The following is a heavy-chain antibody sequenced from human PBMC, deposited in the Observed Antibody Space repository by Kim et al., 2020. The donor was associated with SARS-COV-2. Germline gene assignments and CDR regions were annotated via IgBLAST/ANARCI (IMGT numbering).Heavy chain of an antibody. CDR3: TRGSRVPAAIQGMGFDP. CDR2: IRSKANSYAT. D-gene: IGHD2-2*01. J-gene: IGHJ5*02. CDR1: GFTFSGSA. V-gene: IGHV3-73*01. Sequence: GGSLRLSCAASGFTFSGSAMHWVRQASGKGLEWVGRIRSKANSYATAYAASVKGRFTISRDDSKNTAYLQMNSLKTEDTAVYYCTRGSRVPAAIQGMGFDPWGQGTLVTVSS.